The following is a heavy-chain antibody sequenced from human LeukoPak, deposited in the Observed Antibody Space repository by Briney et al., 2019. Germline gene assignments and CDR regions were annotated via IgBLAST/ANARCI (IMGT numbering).Heavy chain of an antibody. J-gene: IGHJ5*02. D-gene: IGHD2-2*01. Sequence: ASVKVSCKASGYTFTSYAMHWVRQAPGQRLEWMGWIDAGNGNTKYSQKFQGRVTTTRDTSASTAYMELSSLRSEDTAVYYCARDPGYCSSTSCYVFDPWGQGTLITVSS. CDR3: ARDPGYCSSTSCYVFDP. CDR1: GYTFTSYA. CDR2: IDAGNGNT. V-gene: IGHV1-3*01.